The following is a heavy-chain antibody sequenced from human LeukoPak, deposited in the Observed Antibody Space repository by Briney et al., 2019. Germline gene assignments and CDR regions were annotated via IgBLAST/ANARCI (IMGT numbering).Heavy chain of an antibody. J-gene: IGHJ4*02. CDR3: ARSYCTNGVCPWYFDY. CDR1: GYTFTSYY. Sequence: ASVKVSCKASGYTFTSYYMHWVRQAPGQGLEWMGIINPSGGSTSYAQKFQGRVTMTRDTSTSTVYMELSGLRPEDTAVYYCARSYCTNGVCPWYFDYWGQGTLVTVSS. V-gene: IGHV1-46*01. D-gene: IGHD2-8*01. CDR2: INPSGGST.